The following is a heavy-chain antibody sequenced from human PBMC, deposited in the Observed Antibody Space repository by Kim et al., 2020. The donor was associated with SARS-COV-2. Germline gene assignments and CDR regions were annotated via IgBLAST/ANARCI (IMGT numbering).Heavy chain of an antibody. CDR2: FYTSGNI. Sequence: SETLSLTCIVSGVSINNNYWTWIRQPAGKGLEWIGRFYTSGNINYNPSLKSRVTLSVDTSKNQFSLKLSSVTAADTAVYYCATGSTWETEFYYWGQGTLV. V-gene: IGHV4-4*07. J-gene: IGHJ4*02. CDR3: ATGSTWETEFYY. D-gene: IGHD1-26*01. CDR1: GVSINNNY.